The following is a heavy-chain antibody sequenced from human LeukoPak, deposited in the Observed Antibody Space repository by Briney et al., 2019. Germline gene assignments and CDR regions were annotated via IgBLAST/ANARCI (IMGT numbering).Heavy chain of an antibody. CDR3: ARAPLTLLPSFYDY. Sequence: SETLSLTCTVSGGSISSNTYYWGWIRQPPGKGLEWIGSIYYSGSTYYNPSLKSRVTISVDTSKNQFSLKLSSVTAADTAVYYCARAPLTLLPSFYDYWGQGTLVTVSS. CDR2: IYYSGST. CDR1: GGSISSNTYY. V-gene: IGHV4-39*07. J-gene: IGHJ4*02. D-gene: IGHD1-20*01.